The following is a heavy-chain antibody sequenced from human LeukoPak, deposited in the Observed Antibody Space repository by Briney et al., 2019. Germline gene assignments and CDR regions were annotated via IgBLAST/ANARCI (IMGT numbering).Heavy chain of an antibody. D-gene: IGHD1-26*01. CDR3: ARSSGTSYSGSQDY. CDR1: GFTVSSNY. Sequence: GGSLRLSCAASGFTVSSNYMSWVRQAPGKGLEWVSYISSSSSTIYYADSVKGRFTISRDNAKNSLYLQMNSLRDEDTAVYYCARSSGTSYSGSQDYWGQGTLVTVSS. CDR2: ISSSSSTI. V-gene: IGHV3-48*02. J-gene: IGHJ4*02.